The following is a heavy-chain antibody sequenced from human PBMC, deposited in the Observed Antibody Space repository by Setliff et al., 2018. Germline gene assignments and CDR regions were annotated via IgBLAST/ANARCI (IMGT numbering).Heavy chain of an antibody. D-gene: IGHD3-10*01. CDR1: GYTFAGYY. Sequence: ASVKVSCKASGYTFAGYYMHWVRQAPGQGLEWMGWINPNSGGANYAQKFQGRVTMTRETSISTGYMELSRLRSDDTAVYYCARDLNRWLGEFAFDIWGQGTMVTVSS. J-gene: IGHJ3*02. CDR2: INPNSGGA. V-gene: IGHV1-2*02. CDR3: ARDLNRWLGEFAFDI.